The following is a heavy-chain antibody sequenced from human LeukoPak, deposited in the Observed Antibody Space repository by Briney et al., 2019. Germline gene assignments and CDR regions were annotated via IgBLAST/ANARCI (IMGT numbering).Heavy chain of an antibody. CDR1: GFTFSTYN. J-gene: IGHJ4*02. CDR3: ARSSSSTLY. V-gene: IGHV3-48*02. Sequence: PGGSLRLSCAASGFTFSTYNMNWVRQAPGKGLEWVSYISSSSSTRYYADSVKGRFTISRDNAKNSLYLQMISLRDEDTAVYYCARSSSSTLYWGQGTLVTGSS. CDR2: ISSSSSTR.